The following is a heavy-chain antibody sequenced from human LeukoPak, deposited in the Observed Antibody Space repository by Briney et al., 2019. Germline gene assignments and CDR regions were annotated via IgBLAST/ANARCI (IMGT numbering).Heavy chain of an antibody. CDR1: GYTFTSHG. D-gene: IGHD2-21*01. J-gene: IGHJ5*02. CDR2: ISAYNGNT. Sequence: ASVKVSCKASGYTFTSHGISWVRQAPGQGLEWMGWISAYNGNTNYAQKLQGRVTMTTDTSTSTAYMELRSLRSDDTAVYYCAREVFTPIVGWFDPWGQGTLVTVSS. CDR3: AREVFTPIVGWFDP. V-gene: IGHV1-18*01.